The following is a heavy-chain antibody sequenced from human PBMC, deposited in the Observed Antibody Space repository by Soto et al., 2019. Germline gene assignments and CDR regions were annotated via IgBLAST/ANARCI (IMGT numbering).Heavy chain of an antibody. CDR1: GFTFSSYS. V-gene: IGHV3-21*01. D-gene: IGHD6-6*01. CDR2: ISSSSSYI. CDR3: ARANPLAVPDY. Sequence: GGSLRLSCAASGFTFSSYSMNWVRQAPGKGLEWVSSISSSSSYIYYADSVKGRFTISRDNAKNSLYLQMNSLRAEDTAVYYCARANPLAVPDYWGQGTLVTVSS. J-gene: IGHJ4*02.